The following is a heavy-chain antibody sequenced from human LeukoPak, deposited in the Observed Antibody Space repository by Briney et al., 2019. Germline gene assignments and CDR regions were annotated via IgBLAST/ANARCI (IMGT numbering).Heavy chain of an antibody. V-gene: IGHV4-39*01. D-gene: IGHD3-22*01. CDR1: GGSISSTSYY. Sequence: PSETLSLTCSVSGGSISSTSYYWAWIRQPPGKGLEWIGTIYYSGSTYHNPSLKSRVTLSVDTSRNQFSLRLSSVDAADTAVYYCAKAGVRYFDSSGLYAFDFWGQGTTVTVSS. J-gene: IGHJ3*01. CDR3: AKAGVRYFDSSGLYAFDF. CDR2: IYYSGST.